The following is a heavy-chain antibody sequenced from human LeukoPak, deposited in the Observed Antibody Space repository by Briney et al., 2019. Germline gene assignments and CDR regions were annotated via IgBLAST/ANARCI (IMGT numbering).Heavy chain of an antibody. CDR2: INHSGST. CDR3: ARGYSSPSLAFDY. Sequence: SETLSLTCAVYGGSFSGYYWSWIRQPPGKGLEWIGEINHSGSTNYNPSLKSRVTISVDTSKNQFSLKLSSVTAADTAVYYCARGYSSPSLAFDYWGQGTLVTVSS. D-gene: IGHD6-6*01. CDR1: GGSFSGYY. J-gene: IGHJ4*02. V-gene: IGHV4-34*01.